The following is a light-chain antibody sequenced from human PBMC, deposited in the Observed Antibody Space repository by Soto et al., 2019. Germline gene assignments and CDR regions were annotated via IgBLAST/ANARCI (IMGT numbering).Light chain of an antibody. CDR1: QDIRNY. V-gene: IGKV1-33*01. J-gene: IGKJ4*01. CDR3: QQGANVPRT. CDR2: GAS. Sequence: DIQMTQSPSSLSASLGDRVTITCQASQDIRNYLNWYQQKPGKAPKLLIYGASNLETGVPSRFGGSGSGTDFTFTISSLQPEDTATYYCQQGANVPRTFGGGTKVEIK.